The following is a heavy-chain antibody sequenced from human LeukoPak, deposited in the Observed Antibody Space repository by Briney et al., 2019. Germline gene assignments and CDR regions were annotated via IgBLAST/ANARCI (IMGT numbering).Heavy chain of an antibody. CDR3: AHIGDDPSFDY. Sequence: SGPTLVKPTQTLTLTCTFSGFSLSTSGVGVGWIRQPPGKALEWLSLMYWDDDKRYSPSLKSRLTIPKDTSKNQVVLTMTNMDPVDTATYYCAHIGDDPSFDYWGQGTLVTVSS. CDR2: MYWDDDK. CDR1: GFSLSTSGVG. J-gene: IGHJ4*02. D-gene: IGHD4-17*01. V-gene: IGHV2-5*02.